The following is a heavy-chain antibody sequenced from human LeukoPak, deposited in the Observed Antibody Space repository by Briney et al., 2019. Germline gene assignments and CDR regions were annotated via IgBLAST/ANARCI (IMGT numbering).Heavy chain of an antibody. J-gene: IGHJ4*02. CDR2: VYYSGST. CDR3: ARFFKGRDNFEYLDY. CDR1: DGEIYTSPYY. D-gene: IGHD1-1*01. Sequence: SETLSVPHTFSDGEIYTSPYYWGWIRQPPGKGLEWIGSVYYSGSTYYNPSLKGRVTISIDTSKKQFSLKVNSVTAADTAVYYCARFFKGRDNFEYLDYWGQGTLVTVSS. V-gene: IGHV4-39*01.